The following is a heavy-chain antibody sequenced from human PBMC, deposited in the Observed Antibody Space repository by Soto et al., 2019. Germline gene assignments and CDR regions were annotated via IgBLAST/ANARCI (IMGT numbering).Heavy chain of an antibody. CDR3: AKDRSTYYLVPPFDP. CDR1: GFTVSDNY. CDR2: IYSSGST. V-gene: IGHV3-66*01. Sequence: SGGSLRLSCAAFGFTVSDNYMSWVRQAPGKRLEWVSVIYSSGSTYYPDSVKGRFTISRDNSNNILYLQMNSLRVEDTAVYYCAKDRSTYYLVPPFDPWGQGTLVTVSS. J-gene: IGHJ5*02. D-gene: IGHD3-10*01.